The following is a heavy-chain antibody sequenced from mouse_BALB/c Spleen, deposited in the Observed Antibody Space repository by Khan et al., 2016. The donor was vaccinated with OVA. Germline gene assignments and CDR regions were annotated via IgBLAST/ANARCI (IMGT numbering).Heavy chain of an antibody. V-gene: IGHV1S81*02. CDR2: TNPTNGRT. CDR1: GYTFTSYW. J-gene: IGHJ2*01. D-gene: IGHD1-1*01. Sequence: QVQLKESGAELVKAGASVKMSCKASGYTFTSYWMHWVKQRLGQGLEWFAETNPTNGRTYYNEKFKRKATLTVEKSSSTAYMLLSGPTFEDSAVYYCARIKKIRANYFDYWGQGTTLTVSS. CDR3: ARIKKIRANYFDY.